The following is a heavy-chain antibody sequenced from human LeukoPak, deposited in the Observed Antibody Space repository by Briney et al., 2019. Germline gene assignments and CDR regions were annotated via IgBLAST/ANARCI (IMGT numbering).Heavy chain of an antibody. CDR3: ATLHIVVVTEFDY. V-gene: IGHV3-30*04. D-gene: IGHD2-21*02. CDR1: GFTFSSYA. CDR2: ISYDGSNK. J-gene: IGHJ4*02. Sequence: GSLRLSCAASGFTFSSYAMHWVRQAPGKGLEWVAVISYDGSNKYYADSVKGRFTISRDNSKNTLYLQMNSLRAKDTAVYYCATLHIVVVTEFDYWGQGTLVTVSS.